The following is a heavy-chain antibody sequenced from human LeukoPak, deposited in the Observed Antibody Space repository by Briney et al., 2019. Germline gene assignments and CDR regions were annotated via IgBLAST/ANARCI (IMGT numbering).Heavy chain of an antibody. CDR1: GYSLTSYW. J-gene: IGHJ4*02. V-gene: IGHV5-51*01. CDR2: IYPGDSDT. Sequence: GESLKISCKGSGYSLTSYWIGWVRQMPGKGLEWMGIIYPGDSDTRYSPSFQGQVTISADKSISTAYLQWSSLKASDTAMYYCATGGYCSSTSCYHFFDYWGQGTLVTVSS. D-gene: IGHD2-2*01. CDR3: ATGGYCSSTSCYHFFDY.